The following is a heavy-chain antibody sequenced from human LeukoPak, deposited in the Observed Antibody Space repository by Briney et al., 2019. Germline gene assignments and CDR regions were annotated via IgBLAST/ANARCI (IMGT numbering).Heavy chain of an antibody. D-gene: IGHD6-6*01. V-gene: IGHV3-20*04. CDR1: GFSFDDLG. J-gene: IGHJ6*03. CDR2: INWNGGST. CDR3: ARAVCPTIKFCDSSYFMDV. Sequence: GGSLRLSCAASGFSFDDLGMTWVRQVPGKGLGWVAGINWNGGSTDYADSVRGRFTISRDNAKNSLYLQMNSLRAEDTALYYCARAVCPTIKFCDSSYFMDVWGKGTTVNVS.